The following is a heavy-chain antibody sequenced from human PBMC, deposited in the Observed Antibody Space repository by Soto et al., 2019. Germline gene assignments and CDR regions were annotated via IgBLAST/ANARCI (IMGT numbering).Heavy chain of an antibody. Sequence: SDTLSLTCAVYGGSANGYYWNWIRQPPGQGLAWIGEINHAGHTHYHPSLKSRVTMSVDTSKNQFPLRLSSVTAADPAIYCCATRITVFGLLIPPFDPWGQGTQVTVSS. D-gene: IGHD3-3*01. CDR3: ATRITVFGLLIPPFDP. CDR1: GGSANGYY. J-gene: IGHJ5*02. V-gene: IGHV4-34*01. CDR2: INHAGHT.